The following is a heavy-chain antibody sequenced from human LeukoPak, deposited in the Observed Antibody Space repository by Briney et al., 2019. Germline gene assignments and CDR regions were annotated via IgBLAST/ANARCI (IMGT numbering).Heavy chain of an antibody. CDR1: GGTLSSYA. Sequence: SVKVSCKASGGTLSSYAISWVRQAPGQGLEWMGRIIPIFGTANYAQKFQGRVTITTDESTSTAYMELCSLRSEDTAVYYCASPRRDSSGSLIDYWGQGTLVTVSS. J-gene: IGHJ4*02. CDR2: IIPIFGTA. V-gene: IGHV1-69*05. D-gene: IGHD3-22*01. CDR3: ASPRRDSSGSLIDY.